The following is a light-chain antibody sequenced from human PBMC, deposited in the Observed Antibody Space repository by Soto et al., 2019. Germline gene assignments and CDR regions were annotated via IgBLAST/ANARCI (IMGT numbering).Light chain of an antibody. Sequence: DIQMTQSPSSLSASVGDRVAITCRASHNINTYLNWYQQRPGKAPRLLIYAASSVQGGVPSRFSGIGSGTEFTLSISSLQPEDFGAYYCQQCYMGWTFGQGTKVDI. CDR2: AAS. J-gene: IGKJ1*01. V-gene: IGKV1-39*01. CDR3: QQCYMGWT. CDR1: HNINTY.